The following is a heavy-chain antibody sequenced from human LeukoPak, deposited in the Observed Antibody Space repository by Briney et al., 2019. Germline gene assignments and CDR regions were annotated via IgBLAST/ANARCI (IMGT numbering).Heavy chain of an antibody. Sequence: SVRVSCKASGGTFSSYAISWVRQAPGQGLEWMGGIIPIFGTANYAQKFQGRVTITADESTSTAYMELSSLRSDDTAVYYCARGPPNWGYDYWGPGTLVTVSS. CDR2: IIPIFGTA. CDR3: ARGPPNWGYDY. CDR1: GGTFSSYA. D-gene: IGHD7-27*01. V-gene: IGHV1-69*13. J-gene: IGHJ4*02.